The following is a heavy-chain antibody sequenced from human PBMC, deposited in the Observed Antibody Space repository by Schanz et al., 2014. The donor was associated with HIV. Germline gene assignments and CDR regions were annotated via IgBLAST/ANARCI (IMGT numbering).Heavy chain of an antibody. Sequence: QVQLVQSGAEVKKPGASVKVSCKASGYTFTSYGISWVRQAPGQGLEWMGWISAYDGNTNYAQKVQGRVSMATDTSTNTAYMELSSLRSDDTAVYYCAKTAVAAAGPDSYCYYDMDVWGQGTTVTVSS. CDR1: GYTFTSYG. D-gene: IGHD6-13*01. CDR3: AKTAVAAAGPDSYCYYDMDV. J-gene: IGHJ6*01. CDR2: ISAYDGNT. V-gene: IGHV1-18*01.